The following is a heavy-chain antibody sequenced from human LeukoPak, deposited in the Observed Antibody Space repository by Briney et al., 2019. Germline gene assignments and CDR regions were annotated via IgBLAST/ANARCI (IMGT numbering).Heavy chain of an antibody. CDR2: IYISGST. Sequence: SETLSLTCTVSGGSISSYYWSWIRQPAGKGLEWIGRIYISGSTNYNPSLKSRVTISVDTSKNQFSLKLSSVTAADTAVYYCARLGQYSSSVVYWGQGTLVTVSS. CDR3: ARLGQYSSSVVY. CDR1: GGSISSYY. J-gene: IGHJ4*02. D-gene: IGHD6-13*01. V-gene: IGHV4-4*07.